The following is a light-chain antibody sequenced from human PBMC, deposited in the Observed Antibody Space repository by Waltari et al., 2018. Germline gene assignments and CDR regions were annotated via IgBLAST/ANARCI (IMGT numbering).Light chain of an antibody. Sequence: QSVLTQPPSVSGAPGQRVTISCTGSDSNIGAGYDVHWYQQLPGTAPKLLIYGKPKRPSGVPDRFSGSKSGTSGSLAITGLQAEDEAYYYCQSYDRSLTGSWVFGGGTKLTAL. V-gene: IGLV1-40*01. CDR2: GKP. CDR3: QSYDRSLTGSWV. CDR1: DSNIGAGYD. J-gene: IGLJ3*02.